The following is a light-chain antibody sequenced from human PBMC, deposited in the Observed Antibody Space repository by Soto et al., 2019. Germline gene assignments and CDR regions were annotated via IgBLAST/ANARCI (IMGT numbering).Light chain of an antibody. CDR2: GAS. CDR1: QSVSGSY. V-gene: IGKV3-20*01. CDR3: QQYSSLPQT. Sequence: EIAVTQSAGTLSLSPRERATLSCRASQSVSGSYLAWYQQKPGQAPRLLIYGASSRATGIPDRFSGGESGTDFTLTISRLEPEDFAVYYCQQYSSLPQTFGQGTKVDIK. J-gene: IGKJ1*01.